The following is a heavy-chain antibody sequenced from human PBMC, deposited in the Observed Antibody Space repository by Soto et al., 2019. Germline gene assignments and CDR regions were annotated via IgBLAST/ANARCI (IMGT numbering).Heavy chain of an antibody. Sequence: GASVTVSCQASGYSFTDYHIHWVRQAPGQGLEWLGRINPKSGGTSTAQKFQGWVTMTRDRSISTVYMELTRLRSDDTAVYFCARGHSTDCSNGVCSFFYNHEMDVWGQGTTVTVSS. CDR3: ARGHSTDCSNGVCSFFYNHEMDV. D-gene: IGHD2-8*01. V-gene: IGHV1-2*04. CDR2: INPKSGGT. J-gene: IGHJ6*02. CDR1: GYSFTDYH.